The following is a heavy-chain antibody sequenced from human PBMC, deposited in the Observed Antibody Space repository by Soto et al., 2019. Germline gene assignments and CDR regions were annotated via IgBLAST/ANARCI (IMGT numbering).Heavy chain of an antibody. V-gene: IGHV4-39*01. Sequence: SETLSLTCSVSADSIRNSDYYSSWICQPPGKGLEWIGSFFYNGRTYSNPSLESRVTISVDTSKNQLSLKVRSMTAADTAVFYFARHQYRVGLNYWSPGTLVTVSS. CDR3: ARHQYRVGLNY. D-gene: IGHD2-15*01. J-gene: IGHJ4*02. CDR2: FFYNGRT. CDR1: ADSIRNSDYY.